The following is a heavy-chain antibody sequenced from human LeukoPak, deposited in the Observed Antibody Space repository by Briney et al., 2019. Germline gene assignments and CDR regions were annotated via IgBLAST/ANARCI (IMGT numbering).Heavy chain of an antibody. CDR1: GFTFSSYA. J-gene: IGHJ4*02. CDR2: ISYDGSNK. Sequence: PGGSLRLSCAASGFTFSSYAMHWVRQAPGKGLEWVAVISYDGSNKYYADSVKGRFTISRDNSKNTLYLQMNSLRAEDTAVYYCARENYDILTGFDYWGQGTLVTVSS. V-gene: IGHV3-30-3*01. CDR3: ARENYDILTGFDY. D-gene: IGHD3-9*01.